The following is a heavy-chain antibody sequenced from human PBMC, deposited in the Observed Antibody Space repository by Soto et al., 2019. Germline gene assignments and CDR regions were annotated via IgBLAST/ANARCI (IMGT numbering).Heavy chain of an antibody. CDR3: AREGSDYY. CDR1: GFTFSIYA. V-gene: IGHV3-30-3*01. CDR2: LSPDGTNK. Sequence: QVQLVESGGGVVQPGRSLRLSCAASGFTFSIYAMYWLRQAPGKGLEWVAVLSPDGTNKYYADSVKGRFTISRDNSQNTPYLQMSCLGTDDTAVYSCAREGSDYYWGQGTRLSVSS. J-gene: IGHJ4*02. D-gene: IGHD2-21*02.